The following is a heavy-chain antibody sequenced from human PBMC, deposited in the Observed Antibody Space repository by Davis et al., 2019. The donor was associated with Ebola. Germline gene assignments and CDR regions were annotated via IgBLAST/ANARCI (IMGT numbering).Heavy chain of an antibody. J-gene: IGHJ4*02. CDR1: GFTVSSNY. CDR3: AGEVWSSIDY. Sequence: PGGSLRLSCVVSGFTVSSNYMSWVRQAPGKGLEWVSVINRGGSTNYADSVKGRFTISRDNSKNTLYLQMNSLRAEDTAVYYCAGEVWSSIDYWGQGTLVTVSS. V-gene: IGHV3-53*01. CDR2: INRGGST. D-gene: IGHD3-10*01.